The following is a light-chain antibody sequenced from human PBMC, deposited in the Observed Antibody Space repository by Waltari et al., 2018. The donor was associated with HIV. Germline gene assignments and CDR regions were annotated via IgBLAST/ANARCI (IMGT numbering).Light chain of an antibody. V-gene: IGLV3-1*01. CDR2: QDS. Sequence: SFELIQPPSVSVSPGQTAAITCSGDTLGSQYACWFQQKPGQSPVLVISQDSKRPSGIPERFSGSKSGNTATLTIRGTQAMDEADYYCHSWDTNNVQVCGGGTKLTVL. CDR3: HSWDTNNVQV. CDR1: TLGSQY. J-gene: IGLJ3*02.